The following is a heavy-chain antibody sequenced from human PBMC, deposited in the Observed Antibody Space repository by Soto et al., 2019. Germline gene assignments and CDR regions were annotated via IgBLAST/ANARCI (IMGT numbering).Heavy chain of an antibody. CDR3: ARSSGSFYTLGH. CDR1: GYTFTSYT. V-gene: IGHV1-3*04. CDR2: INIAKGNT. Sequence: VKVSCKASGYTFTSYTMHWVRQAPGQRPEWMGWINIAKGNTQYSQKLQGRVTFTRDTSASTAYMELSTLRSEDTAVYYCARSSGSFYTLGHWGQGTLVTVSS. D-gene: IGHD3-10*01. J-gene: IGHJ4*02.